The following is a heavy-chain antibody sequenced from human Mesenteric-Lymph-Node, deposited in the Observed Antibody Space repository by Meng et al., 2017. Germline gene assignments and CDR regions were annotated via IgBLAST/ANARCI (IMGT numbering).Heavy chain of an antibody. D-gene: IGHD3-9*01. CDR2: MSASGTT. V-gene: IGHV4-4*07. Sequence: SETLSLTCTVSGASISSSYWSWIRQPAGKGLEWIGRMSASGTTSQNPSLTGRLTMSVDTSKNQFSLKLSSVTAADTAVYFCARKLRYFDWRTDWGQGTLVTVSS. J-gene: IGHJ4*02. CDR1: GASISSSY. CDR3: ARKLRYFDWRTD.